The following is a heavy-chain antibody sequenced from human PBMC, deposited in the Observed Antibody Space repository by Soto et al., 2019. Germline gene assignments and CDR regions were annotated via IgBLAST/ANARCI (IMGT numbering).Heavy chain of an antibody. CDR2: IRSKANSYAT. D-gene: IGHD6-13*01. CDR3: THPPGGIAAAGQKIMDV. V-gene: IGHV3-73*01. Sequence: PGGSLSLSCAAYGFTFSGSAMHWVRQASGKGLEWVGRIRSKANSYATVYAASVKGRFTISRDDSKNTAYLQMNSLKTEDTAVYYCTHPPGGIAAAGQKIMDVWGQGTTVTVSS. J-gene: IGHJ6*02. CDR1: GFTFSGSA.